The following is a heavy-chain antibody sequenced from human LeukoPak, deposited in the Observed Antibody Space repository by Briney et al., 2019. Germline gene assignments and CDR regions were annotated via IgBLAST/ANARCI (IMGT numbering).Heavy chain of an antibody. CDR2: ISSTSNTI. CDR1: GFIFSNYS. V-gene: IGHV3-48*02. D-gene: IGHD2-2*01. CDR3: ARPSRSTGPAY. J-gene: IGHJ4*02. Sequence: GGPLRLSCAASGFIFSNYSMNWFGQAPGKGLEWVSWISSTSNTIYYADSVKGRFTISRDNAKNSLDLQMNSLRDEDTAVYYCARPSRSTGPAYWGQGTLVTVSS.